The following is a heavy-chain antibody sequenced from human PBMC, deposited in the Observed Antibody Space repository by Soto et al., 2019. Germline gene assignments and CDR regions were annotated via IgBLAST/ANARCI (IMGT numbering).Heavy chain of an antibody. CDR3: AKSTGGTANGMDV. V-gene: IGHV3-9*01. CDR2: ISWNSGTI. D-gene: IGHD2-8*02. J-gene: IGHJ6*02. Sequence: EVQLVESGGGLVQPGRSLRLSCGASGFTFDEYGMHWVRQAPGKGLEWVSGISWNSGTIGYADSVKGRFTISRDKSKNFLYLQMSSLRAEDTALYYCAKSTGGTANGMDVWGQGTTVTVSS. CDR1: GFTFDEYG.